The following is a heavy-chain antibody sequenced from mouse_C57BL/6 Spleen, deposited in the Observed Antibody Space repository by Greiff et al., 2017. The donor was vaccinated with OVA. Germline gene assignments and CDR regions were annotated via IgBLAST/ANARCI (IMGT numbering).Heavy chain of an antibody. Sequence: VQLQQSGPELVKPGASVKISCKASGYSFTGYYMNWVKQSPEKSLEWIGEINPSTGGTTYNQKFKAKATLTVDKSSSTADMQLKRLTSEDSAVYYCASYYGSSGGAMDYWGQGTSVTVSS. CDR3: ASYYGSSGGAMDY. CDR1: GYSFTGYY. J-gene: IGHJ4*01. D-gene: IGHD1-1*01. CDR2: INPSTGGT. V-gene: IGHV1-42*01.